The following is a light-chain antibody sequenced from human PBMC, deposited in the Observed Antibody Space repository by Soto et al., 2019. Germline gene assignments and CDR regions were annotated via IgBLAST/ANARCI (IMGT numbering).Light chain of an antibody. V-gene: IGLV1-44*01. J-gene: IGLJ1*01. CDR2: SDD. Sequence: QSGLTQPPSASVTPGQGVTISCSGSISNIGSKTVKWYQHFPGTAPQLLIYSDDQRPSGVPDRFSGSKSGTSASLAISGLQAEDEADYYCAAWDDSLSGYVFGTGPRSPS. CDR1: ISNIGSKT. CDR3: AAWDDSLSGYV.